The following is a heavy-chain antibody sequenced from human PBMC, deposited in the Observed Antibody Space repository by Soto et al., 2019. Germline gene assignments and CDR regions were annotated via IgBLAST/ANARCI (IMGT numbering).Heavy chain of an antibody. CDR3: ARGSGAAAGTFWYFDY. V-gene: IGHV4-31*03. D-gene: IGHD6-13*01. CDR2: IYYSGST. Sequence: SETLSLTCTVSGGSISSGGYYWSWIRQHPGKGLEWIGYIYYSGSTYYNPSLKSRVTISVDTSKNQFSLKLSSVTAADTAVYYCARGSGAAAGTFWYFDYWGQGTLVTVSS. J-gene: IGHJ4*02. CDR1: GGSISSGGYY.